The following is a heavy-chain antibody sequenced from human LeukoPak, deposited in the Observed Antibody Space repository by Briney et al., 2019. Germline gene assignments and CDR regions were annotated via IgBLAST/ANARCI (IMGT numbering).Heavy chain of an antibody. CDR3: ASDGSRYCSSSSCYREGYYYYYMDV. J-gene: IGHJ6*03. V-gene: IGHV4-59*01. CDR1: GGSISSYY. CDR2: IYYSGST. Sequence: KPSETLSLTCTVSGGSISSYYWSWIRQPPGKGREWIGYIYYSGSTNYNPSLKSRVTISVDTSKNQFSLKLSSVTAADTAVYYCASDGSRYCSSSSCYREGYYYYYMDVWGKGTTVTVSS. D-gene: IGHD2-2*01.